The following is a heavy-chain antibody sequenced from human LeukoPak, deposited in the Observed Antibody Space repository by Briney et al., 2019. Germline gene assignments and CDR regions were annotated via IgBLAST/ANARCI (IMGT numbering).Heavy chain of an antibody. V-gene: IGHV3-66*01. CDR3: ARELLGRAVGWDY. CDR1: GFTVSSYY. Sequence: GGSLRLSCAAYGFTVSSYYMSWVRQAPGKGPEWVSVLYSDGSTYHADSVKGRFTISRDNSKNTLYLQMNSLRVEDTALYYCARELLGRAVGWDYWGQGTLVTVSS. J-gene: IGHJ4*02. D-gene: IGHD2-21*02. CDR2: LYSDGST.